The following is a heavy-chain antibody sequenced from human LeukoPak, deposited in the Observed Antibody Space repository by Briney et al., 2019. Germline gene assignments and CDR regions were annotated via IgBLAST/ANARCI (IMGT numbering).Heavy chain of an antibody. CDR3: QLAVEMATITVDY. J-gene: IGHJ4*02. Sequence: ASETLSLTCTVSGGSISSSSYYWGWIRQPPGQGLEWIGSIYYSGSTYYNPSLKSRVTISVDTSKNQFSLKLSSVTAADTAVYYCQLAVEMATITVDYWGQGTLVTVSS. CDR1: GGSISSSSYY. D-gene: IGHD5-24*01. CDR2: IYYSGST. V-gene: IGHV4-39*01.